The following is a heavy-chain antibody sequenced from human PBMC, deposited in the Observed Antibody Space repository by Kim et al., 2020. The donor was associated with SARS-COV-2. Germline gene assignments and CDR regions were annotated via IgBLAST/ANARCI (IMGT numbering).Heavy chain of an antibody. D-gene: IGHD3-22*01. J-gene: IGHJ4*02. CDR2: IYPGDSDT. Sequence: GESLKISCKGSGYSFTSYWIGWVRQMPGKGLEWMGIIYPGDSDTRYSPSFQGQVTISADKSISTAYLQWSSLKASDTAMYYCARLPLDSSALIEVVYFDYWGQGTLVTVSS. V-gene: IGHV5-51*01. CDR1: GYSFTSYW. CDR3: ARLPLDSSALIEVVYFDY.